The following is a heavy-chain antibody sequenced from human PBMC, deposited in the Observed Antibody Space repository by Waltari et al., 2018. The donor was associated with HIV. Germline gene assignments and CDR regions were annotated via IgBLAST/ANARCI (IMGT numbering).Heavy chain of an antibody. CDR2: LKSKTDGGKT. CDR1: GFTFSDAW. V-gene: IGHV3-15*01. J-gene: IGHJ1*01. CDR3: ATVGGGTRDF. D-gene: IGHD1-26*01. Sequence: EVQLVESGGGLVKPGGSLRLSCAVSGFTFSDAWLSWVRQGPGEGLEWSGRLKSKTDGGKTDFAAAVKGRFTMSGDDLKNILYLEMSSLRPEDTGVYYCATVGGGTRDFWGQGTLVTVSS.